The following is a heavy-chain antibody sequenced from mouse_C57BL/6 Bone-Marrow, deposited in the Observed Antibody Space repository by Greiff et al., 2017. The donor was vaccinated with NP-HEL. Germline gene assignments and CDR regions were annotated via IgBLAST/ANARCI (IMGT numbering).Heavy chain of an antibody. J-gene: IGHJ2*01. CDR3: ARDEYYGSRYFDY. V-gene: IGHV5-4*01. Sequence: EVKLMESGGGLVKPGGSLKLSCAASGFTFSSYAMSWVRQTPDKRLEWVATISDGGSYTYYPDNVKGRFTISRDNAKNNLYLQMSHLKSEDTAMYYCARDEYYGSRYFDYWGQGTTLTVSS. D-gene: IGHD1-1*01. CDR2: ISDGGSYT. CDR1: GFTFSSYA.